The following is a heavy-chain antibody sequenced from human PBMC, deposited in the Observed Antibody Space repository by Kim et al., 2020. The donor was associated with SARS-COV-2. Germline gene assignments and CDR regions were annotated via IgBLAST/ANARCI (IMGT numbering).Heavy chain of an antibody. CDR1: GFTFSSYA. CDR3: ARDRYYYGSGYYYYYGMDV. J-gene: IGHJ6*02. Sequence: GGSLRLSCAASGFTFSSYAMHWVRQAPGKGLEWVAVISYDGSNKYYADSVKGRFTISRDNSKNTLYLQMNSLRAEDTAVYYCARDRYYYGSGYYYYYGMDVWGQGTTVTVSS. V-gene: IGHV3-30*04. CDR2: ISYDGSNK. D-gene: IGHD3-10*01.